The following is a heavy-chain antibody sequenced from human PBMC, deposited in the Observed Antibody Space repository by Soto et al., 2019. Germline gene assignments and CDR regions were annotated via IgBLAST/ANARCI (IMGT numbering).Heavy chain of an antibody. CDR1: GGTFSTHA. Sequence: QVQLVQSGAEVRKPGSSVKVSCKASGGTFSTHAISWVRQAPGQWLEWMGGIIPIFGTANHAQKFQGRVTIIADESTSTAYMELSSLRSEDTAIYYCARGWGYESSDYYYAYWGQGTLVIVSS. CDR3: ARGWGYESSDYYYAY. CDR2: IIPIFGTA. V-gene: IGHV1-69*01. D-gene: IGHD3-22*01. J-gene: IGHJ4*02.